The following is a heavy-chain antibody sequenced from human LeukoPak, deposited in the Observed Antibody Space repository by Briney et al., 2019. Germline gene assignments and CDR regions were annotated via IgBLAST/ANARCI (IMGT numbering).Heavy chain of an antibody. Sequence: ASVKVSCKASGYTFTSYYMHWVRQAPGQGLEWMGIINPSGGSTSYAQKFQGRVTMTRDTSTSTVYVELSSLRSEDTAVYYCASLNPYYYGSGSSDSPFDYGGQGPLVTVS. J-gene: IGHJ4*02. CDR2: INPSGGST. V-gene: IGHV1-46*01. D-gene: IGHD3-10*01. CDR3: ASLNPYYYGSGSSDSPFDY. CDR1: GYTFTSYY.